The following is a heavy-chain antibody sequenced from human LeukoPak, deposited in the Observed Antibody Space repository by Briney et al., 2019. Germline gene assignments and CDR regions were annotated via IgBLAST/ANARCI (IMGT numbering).Heavy chain of an antibody. Sequence: ASVKVSCKASGYTFTTYDINWVRQATGQVLEWMGWMNPNSGNTGYAQRFQGRVTMTRDTSISTAYMELNSLTSEDTAVYYCAKNVRDTGTFDYWGQGTLVTVSS. D-gene: IGHD5-18*01. CDR1: GYTFTTYD. V-gene: IGHV1-8*01. CDR2: MNPNSGNT. J-gene: IGHJ4*02. CDR3: AKNVRDTGTFDY.